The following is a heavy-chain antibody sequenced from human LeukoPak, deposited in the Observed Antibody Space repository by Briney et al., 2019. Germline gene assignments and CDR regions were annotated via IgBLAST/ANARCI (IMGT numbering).Heavy chain of an antibody. CDR1: GGSISSSSYY. V-gene: IGHV4-39*01. J-gene: IGHJ4*02. CDR3: ARHKGEWIQLRLRSGSDFDY. CDR2: IHYSGGT. Sequence: SETLSLTCTVSGGSISSSSYYWRWTRQPPGKGLEWIGRIHYSGGTYYNPSRKSRLPITVDQSKHQSSLKLSSMTAADTAVYYCARHKGEWIQLRLRSGSDFDYWGQGTLVTVS. D-gene: IGHD5-18*01.